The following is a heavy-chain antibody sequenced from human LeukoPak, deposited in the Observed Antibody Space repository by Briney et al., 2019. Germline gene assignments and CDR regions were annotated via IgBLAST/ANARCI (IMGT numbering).Heavy chain of an antibody. CDR2: VSHSDFNKSNGDIT. Sequence: SETLSLTCTVSGGSISEDYWSWIRQPPGMGLEWIGYVSHSDFNKSNGDITNYNPSLESRITTSRDTSKNQFSLKLSSMTAADTAVYYCVGASVESGGAFDIWGQGTMVTVSS. CDR3: VGASVESGGAFDI. J-gene: IGHJ3*02. V-gene: IGHV4-59*01. D-gene: IGHD2-15*01. CDR1: GGSISEDY.